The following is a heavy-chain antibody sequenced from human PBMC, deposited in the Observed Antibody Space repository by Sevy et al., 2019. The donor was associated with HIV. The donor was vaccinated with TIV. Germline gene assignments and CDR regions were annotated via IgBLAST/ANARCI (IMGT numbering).Heavy chain of an antibody. CDR3: ARESGDCSSTSCYEGVFDY. D-gene: IGHD2-2*01. CDR1: GGSISSGNYY. Sequence: SETLSLTCTVSGGSISSGNYYWSWIRQPAGKGREWIGRIYTSGSTNYNPSLKSRVTISVDTSKNQFSLKLSSVTAADTAVYYCARESGDCSSTSCYEGVFDYWGQGTLVTVSS. CDR2: IYTSGST. V-gene: IGHV4-61*02. J-gene: IGHJ4*02.